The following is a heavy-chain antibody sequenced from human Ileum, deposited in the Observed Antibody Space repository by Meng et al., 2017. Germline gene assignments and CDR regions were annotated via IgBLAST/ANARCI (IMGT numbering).Heavy chain of an antibody. CDR1: GGSVSSNIAA. D-gene: IGHD3-3*01. CDR3: ASGSGSLDY. J-gene: IGHJ4*02. Sequence: QVPLPQSGRGLVKPSQSLSLTCAVSGGSVSSNIAAWNWIRQSPLRGLEWLGRTYYRSKWYSEYAVSVKSRISITPDTSKNQFSLQMNSVTPEDTAVYYCASGSGSLDYWGPGTLVTVSS. V-gene: IGHV6-1*01. CDR2: TYYRSKWYS.